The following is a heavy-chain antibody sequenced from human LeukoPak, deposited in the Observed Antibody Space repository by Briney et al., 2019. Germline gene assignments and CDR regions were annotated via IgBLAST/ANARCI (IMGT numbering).Heavy chain of an antibody. CDR2: ISDSGGST. Sequence: GGSLRLSCAASGFTFSSYAMSWVRQAPGKGLEWVSAISDSGGSTYYADTVKGRFTISRDNSKNTLYLQMSSLRAEDTAIYFCAKGSTYSTSSATDDWGQGTLVTVSS. J-gene: IGHJ4*02. CDR1: GFTFSSYA. V-gene: IGHV3-23*01. D-gene: IGHD6-6*01. CDR3: AKGSTYSTSSATDD.